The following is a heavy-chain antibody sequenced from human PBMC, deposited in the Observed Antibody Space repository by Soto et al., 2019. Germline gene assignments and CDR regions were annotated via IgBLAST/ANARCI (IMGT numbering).Heavy chain of an antibody. J-gene: IGHJ4*02. D-gene: IGHD3-16*01. V-gene: IGHV4-59*01. CDR1: GGSISSYY. CDR2: IYYSGST. Sequence: SETLSLTCTVSGGSISSYYWSWIRQPPGKGLEWIGYIYYSGSTNYNPSLKSRVTISVDTSKNQFSLKLSSVTAADTAVYYCARGRFYFDYWGQGTLVTVSS. CDR3: ARGRFYFDY.